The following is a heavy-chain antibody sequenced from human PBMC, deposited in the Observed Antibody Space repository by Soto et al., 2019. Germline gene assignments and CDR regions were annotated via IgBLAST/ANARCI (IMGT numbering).Heavy chain of an antibody. J-gene: IGHJ6*02. CDR1: GGSFSGYY. CDR2: INHSGST. D-gene: IGHD3-10*01. V-gene: IGHV4-34*01. Sequence: SETLSLTCAVYGGSFSGYYWSWIRQPPGKGLEWIGEINHSGSTNYNPSLKSRVTISVDTSKNQFSLKLSSVTAADTAVYYCARGRIYGSGSYYNEVGYGMDVWGQGTTVT. CDR3: ARGRIYGSGSYYNEVGYGMDV.